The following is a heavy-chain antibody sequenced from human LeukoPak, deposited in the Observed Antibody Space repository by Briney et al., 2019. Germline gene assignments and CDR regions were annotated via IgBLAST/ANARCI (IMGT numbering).Heavy chain of an antibody. J-gene: IGHJ4*02. CDR1: GFTFNNHA. CDR2: ITVNGDGT. V-gene: IGHV3-23*01. Sequence: GGSLRLSCAASGFTFNNHAMSWARQAPGKGLEWVSSITVNGDGTNCADAVKGRFTISRDNSKNTVYLQMNSLRADDTAKYYCAKDRLGAVVEYPDYWGQGTLVTVSS. D-gene: IGHD6-19*01. CDR3: AKDRLGAVVEYPDY.